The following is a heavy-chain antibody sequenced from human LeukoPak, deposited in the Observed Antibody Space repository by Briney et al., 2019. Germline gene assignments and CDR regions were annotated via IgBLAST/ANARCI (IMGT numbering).Heavy chain of an antibody. V-gene: IGHV5-51*01. J-gene: IGHJ4*02. Sequence: GESLKLSCKGSGYTFTSYWIGWVRQMPGKGLEWMGIIYPGDSDTKYSPSFQGQVTISADKSITTAYLQWSSLKASDTAMYYCVRVPFGDYAPDYWGQGTLVTVSS. D-gene: IGHD4-17*01. CDR2: IYPGDSDT. CDR3: VRVPFGDYAPDY. CDR1: GYTFTSYW.